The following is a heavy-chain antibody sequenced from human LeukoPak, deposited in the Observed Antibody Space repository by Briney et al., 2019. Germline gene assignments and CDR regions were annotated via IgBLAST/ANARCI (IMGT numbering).Heavy chain of an antibody. J-gene: IGHJ4*02. V-gene: IGHV1-18*01. CDR2: ISAYYGNT. D-gene: IGHD1-7*01. Sequence: GASVKLSCKASGYTFTIYGISWVRQPPGQGLELMGWISAYYGNTNYAQKLQGRVTMTTDRTTSTAYMELRSERSDDTAVYCCARGGLELRRDFDYWGQGTLVTVSS. CDR3: ARGGLELRRDFDY. CDR1: GYTFTIYG.